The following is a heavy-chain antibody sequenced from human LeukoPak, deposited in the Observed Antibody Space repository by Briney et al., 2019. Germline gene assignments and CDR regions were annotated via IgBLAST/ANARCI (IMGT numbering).Heavy chain of an antibody. J-gene: IGHJ4*02. CDR3: TKRPSDYGDYVTYFDY. CDR2: ISDDGRRK. Sequence: GGSLRLSCAASGFSFISYGMHWVRQAPGKGLEWVGVISDDGRRKDYADSVRGRFTISRDNSKDTLYLQMNSLRAEDTAVYYCTKRPSDYGDYVTYFDYWGQGTLVTVSS. V-gene: IGHV3-30*18. D-gene: IGHD4-17*01. CDR1: GFSFISYG.